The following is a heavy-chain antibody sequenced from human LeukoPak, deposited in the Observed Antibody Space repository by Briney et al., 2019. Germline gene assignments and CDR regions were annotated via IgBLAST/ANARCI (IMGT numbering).Heavy chain of an antibody. V-gene: IGHV3-7*01. CDR2: IKQDGSEK. CDR1: GFPFSGYW. J-gene: IGHJ4*02. Sequence: GGSLRLSCAASGFPFSGYWMDWVRQAPGKGMEWVANIKQDGSEKYYADSVKGRFTTSRDNAKNSVYLQMNSLRAEDTAVYYCSRSLDYLGQGALVTVSS. CDR3: SRSLDY.